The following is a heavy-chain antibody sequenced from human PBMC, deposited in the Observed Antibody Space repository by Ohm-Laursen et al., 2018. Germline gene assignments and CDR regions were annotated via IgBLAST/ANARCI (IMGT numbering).Heavy chain of an antibody. J-gene: IGHJ4*02. CDR1: GFTFSSYS. Sequence: SLRLSCTASGFTFSSYSMNWVRQAPGKGLEWVSYISNSGSTIYYADSVKGRFTISRDNAKNSLYLQMNSLRVEDTAVYYCARDHGGYFPSYYFDYGARESWSPSPQ. D-gene: IGHD3-16*01. V-gene: IGHV3-48*01. CDR3: ARDHGGYFPSYYFDY. CDR2: ISNSGSTI.